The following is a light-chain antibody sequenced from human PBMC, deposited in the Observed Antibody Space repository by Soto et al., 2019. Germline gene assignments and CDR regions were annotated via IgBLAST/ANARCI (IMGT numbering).Light chain of an antibody. CDR1: QSISSW. Sequence: DIQMTQSHSTLSASVGDRVTITCRASQSISSWLAWYQQKPGKAPKLLIYQASSLERGVPSRFSGSGSGTEFTLTISSLQPDDFATYYCQQYDSYSPGTFGQWTKVEVQ. J-gene: IGKJ1*01. CDR3: QQYDSYSPGT. CDR2: QAS. V-gene: IGKV1-5*03.